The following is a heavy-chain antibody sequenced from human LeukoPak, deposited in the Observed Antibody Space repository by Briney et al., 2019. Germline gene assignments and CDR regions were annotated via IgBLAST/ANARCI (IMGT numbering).Heavy chain of an antibody. CDR1: GGSITTTNF. Sequence: SGTLSLTCGVSGGSITTTNFWSWVRQPPGGGLEWIGEISLRGRTQYNPSLKSRVNISIDESKNHLYLSLASVTAADTAVYYCARDLEAIVATISCAFDIWGQGTMVTVSS. J-gene: IGHJ3*02. CDR2: ISLRGRT. V-gene: IGHV4-4*02. CDR3: ARDLEAIVATISCAFDI. D-gene: IGHD5-12*01.